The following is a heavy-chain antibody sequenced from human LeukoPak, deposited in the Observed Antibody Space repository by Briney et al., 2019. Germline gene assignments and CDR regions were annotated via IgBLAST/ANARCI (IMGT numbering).Heavy chain of an antibody. CDR2: IRYDGSNK. Sequence: GGSLRLSCAASGFTFSSYGMHWVRQAPGKGLEWVAFIRYDGSNKYYADSVKGRFTISRDNSKNTLYLQMNSLRAEDTAVYYCARPPSSIAARYAFDIWGQGTMVTVSS. J-gene: IGHJ3*02. CDR3: ARPPSSIAARYAFDI. D-gene: IGHD6-6*01. V-gene: IGHV3-30*02. CDR1: GFTFSSYG.